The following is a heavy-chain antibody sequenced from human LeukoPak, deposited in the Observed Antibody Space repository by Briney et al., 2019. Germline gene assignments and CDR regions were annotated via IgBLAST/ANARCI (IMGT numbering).Heavy chain of an antibody. Sequence: SETLSLTCTVSGGSISSYYWSWIRQPPGKGLERIGYIYYSGSTNYNPSLKSRVTISVDTSKNQFSLKLSSVTAADTAVYYCARGGITVDGYIDYWGQGTLVTVSS. CDR1: GGSISSYY. J-gene: IGHJ4*02. CDR3: ARGGITVDGYIDY. D-gene: IGHD3-10*01. CDR2: IYYSGST. V-gene: IGHV4-59*01.